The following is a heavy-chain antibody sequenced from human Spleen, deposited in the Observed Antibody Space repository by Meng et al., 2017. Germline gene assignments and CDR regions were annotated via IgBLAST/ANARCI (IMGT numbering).Heavy chain of an antibody. J-gene: IGHJ5*02. CDR2: IYYPGGT. CDR1: GGSIRRSGFY. V-gene: IGHV4-39*07. D-gene: IGHD3-9*01. CDR3: ARTLTGTVDL. Sequence: LYLTCRVSGGSIRRSGFYWRWIRQPPGKGLDCIGSIYYPGGTYYNPSINSRVAISIDTSKNHFSLKLNSVTAADTAVYYCARTLTGTVDLWGQGTLVTVSS.